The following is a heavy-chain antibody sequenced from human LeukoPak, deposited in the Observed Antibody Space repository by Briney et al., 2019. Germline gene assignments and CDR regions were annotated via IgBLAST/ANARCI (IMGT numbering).Heavy chain of an antibody. D-gene: IGHD6-19*01. V-gene: IGHV3-30-3*01. Sequence: GGSLRLSCAASGFTFSSSAMHWVRQAPDKGLEWVAVISYDGSNKYYADSVKGRFTISRDNSKNTLYLQMNSLRADDTAVYYXXXXRDSSGWYEGFDYWGQGTLVTVSS. J-gene: IGHJ4*02. CDR3: XXXRDSSGWYEGFDY. CDR2: ISYDGSNK. CDR1: GFTFSSSA.